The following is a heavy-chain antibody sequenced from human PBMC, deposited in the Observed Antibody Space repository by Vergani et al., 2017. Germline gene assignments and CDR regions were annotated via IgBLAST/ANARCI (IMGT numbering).Heavy chain of an antibody. CDR3: ARKGYRIYTYHLD. V-gene: IGHV4-39*01. Sequence: QLQLQESGPGLVKPSETLSLTCTVSGGSISSSSYYWGWIRQPPGKGLEWIGSIYYSGSTYYNPSLKSRVTISVDTSKNQFSLKLSSVTAADTAVYYCARKGYRIYTYHLDWGQGTLVTVSS. CDR2: IYYSGST. J-gene: IGHJ4*02. CDR1: GGSISSSSYY. D-gene: IGHD5-12*01.